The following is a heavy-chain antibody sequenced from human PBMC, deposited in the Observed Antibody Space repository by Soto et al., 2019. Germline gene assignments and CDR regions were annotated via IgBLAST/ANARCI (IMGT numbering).Heavy chain of an antibody. CDR2: ISAYNGNT. CDR3: ARGYDYDCMRYRGLDY. V-gene: IGHV1-18*04. CDR1: SYTFNSYG. Sequence: ASAKISRKASSYTFNSYGITVARQANGQKLEWKGWISAYNGNTNYEQKLQGRGTMTTDTSTSTAYMELRSLRYDDTAVFFCARGYDYDCMRYRGLDYWGPVNLVTVS. J-gene: IGHJ4*02. D-gene: IGHD3-16*02.